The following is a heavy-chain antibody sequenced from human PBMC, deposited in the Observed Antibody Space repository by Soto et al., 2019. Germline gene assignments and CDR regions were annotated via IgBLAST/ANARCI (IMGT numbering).Heavy chain of an antibody. CDR2: ISFDGSNK. CDR1: GFTCNGYG. D-gene: IGHD3-22*01. Sequence: PGGSLRLSCAASGFTCNGYGMHWVRQATGKGLEWVAVISFDGSNKYYADSVKGRFTISRDNSKNTLYLQMNSLRAEDTAVYYCAKVRPSASSGYYFDYWGQGTLVTVSS. CDR3: AKVRPSASSGYYFDY. J-gene: IGHJ4*02. V-gene: IGHV3-30*18.